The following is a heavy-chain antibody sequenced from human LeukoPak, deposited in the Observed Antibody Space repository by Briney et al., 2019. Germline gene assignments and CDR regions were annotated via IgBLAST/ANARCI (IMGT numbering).Heavy chain of an antibody. V-gene: IGHV4-4*02. CDR1: GGSISSPNW. CDR2: VYHTGST. CDR3: ASRHDSGPY. Sequence: SETLSLTCAVSGGSISSPNWWTWVRQPPGKGLEWIGEVYHTGSTNYNPSLKSRVTISVDKSNNQFSLKLTSVTAADTAVYYCASRHDSGPYWGQGTLVTVSS. J-gene: IGHJ4*02. D-gene: IGHD4-17*01.